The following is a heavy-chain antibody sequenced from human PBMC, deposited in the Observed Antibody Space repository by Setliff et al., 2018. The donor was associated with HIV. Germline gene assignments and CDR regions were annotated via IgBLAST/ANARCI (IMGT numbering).Heavy chain of an antibody. V-gene: IGHV4-31*03. Sequence: SETLSLTCTVSGGSISSGAYYWSWIRQHPGKGLEWIGYIYYSGSTYYNPSLKSRVTISVDTSKNQFSLKLSSVTAADTAVYYCARAGGYSSPLGYWGQGTLVTVS. CDR1: GGSISSGAYY. CDR2: IYYSGST. J-gene: IGHJ4*02. D-gene: IGHD6-13*01. CDR3: ARAGGYSSPLGY.